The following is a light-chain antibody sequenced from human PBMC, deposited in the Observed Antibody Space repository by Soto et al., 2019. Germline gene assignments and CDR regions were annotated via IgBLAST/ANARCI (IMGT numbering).Light chain of an antibody. CDR1: QRISSSY. CDR3: QQYGSSLLT. V-gene: IGKV3-20*01. CDR2: GAS. J-gene: IGKJ4*01. Sequence: EIVLTQSPGTLSLSPGERATLSCRASQRISSSYLSWYQKKPGQAPRLLIYGASSRATGIPDRFSGSGSGTDFTLTISRLEPEDFAVYYCQQYGSSLLTFGGETKVEIK.